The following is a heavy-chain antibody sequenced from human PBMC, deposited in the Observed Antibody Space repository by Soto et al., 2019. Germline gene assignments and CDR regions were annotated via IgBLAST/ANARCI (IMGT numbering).Heavy chain of an antibody. D-gene: IGHD2-21*01. CDR2: NYHPGST. CDR3: ASSAYYYGMDV. CDR1: GVSISSGGYY. J-gene: IGHJ6*02. V-gene: IGHV4-31*03. Sequence: PSETLSLTCNASGVSISSGGYYWTWIRQHPGKGLEWIGYNYHPGSTYYNPSLKRRVIISVDTSKNQFSLKLSSVTAADTAVYYCASSAYYYGMDVWGQGTTVTVSS.